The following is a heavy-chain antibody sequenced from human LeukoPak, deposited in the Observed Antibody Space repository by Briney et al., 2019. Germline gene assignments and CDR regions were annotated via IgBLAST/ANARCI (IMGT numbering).Heavy chain of an antibody. V-gene: IGHV1-69*05. CDR1: GGTFSSYA. Sequence: SVKVSCKASGGTFSSYAISWVRQAPGQGLEWMGGIIPIFGTANYAQKFQGRVTMTRDTSTSTVYMELSSLRSEDTAVYYCARDPAARTDYYYYGMDVWGQGTTVTVSS. CDR3: ARDPAARTDYYYYGMDV. J-gene: IGHJ6*02. CDR2: IIPIFGTA. D-gene: IGHD6-6*01.